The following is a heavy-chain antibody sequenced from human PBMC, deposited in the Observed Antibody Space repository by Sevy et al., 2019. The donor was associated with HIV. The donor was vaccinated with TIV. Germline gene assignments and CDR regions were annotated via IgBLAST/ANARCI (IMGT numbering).Heavy chain of an antibody. J-gene: IGHJ4*02. CDR1: GYTFTSYY. D-gene: IGHD2-15*01. CDR3: ARDQPPVVALDY. V-gene: IGHV1-46*01. CDR2: INPSGGST. Sequence: ASVKVSCKASGYTFTSYYMHWVRQAPGQGLEWMGIINPSGGSTSYAQKFQGRVTMTRDTSTSTVYMELGSLRSEDTAVYYCARDQPPVVALDYWGQGTLVTVSS.